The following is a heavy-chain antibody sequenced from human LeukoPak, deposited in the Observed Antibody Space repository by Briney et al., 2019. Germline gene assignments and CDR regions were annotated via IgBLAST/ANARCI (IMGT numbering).Heavy chain of an antibody. CDR1: GGSFSGYY. J-gene: IGHJ4*02. V-gene: IGHV4-34*01. CDR2: INHGGST. CDR3: ARGGNPFDC. D-gene: IGHD1-14*01. Sequence: SETLSLTCAVYGGSFSGYYWSWIRQPPGKGLEWIGEINHGGSTNYNPSLKSRVTIPVDTSKNQFSLKLSSVTAADTAVYYCARGGNPFDCWGQGTLVTVSS.